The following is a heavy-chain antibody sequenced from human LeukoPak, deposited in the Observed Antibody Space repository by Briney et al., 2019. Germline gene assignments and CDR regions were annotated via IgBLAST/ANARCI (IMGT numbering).Heavy chain of an antibody. D-gene: IGHD7-27*01. CDR1: GFIFSSYW. CDR3: ARVDSGGWGRGAFDI. Sequence: GRSLRLSCAASGFIFSSYWMSWVRQAPGKWLEWVANIKQDGSEKYYVDSVKGRFTISRDNAKNSLYLQMNSLRAEDTAVYYCARVDSGGWGRGAFDIWGQGTMVTVSS. J-gene: IGHJ3*02. CDR2: IKQDGSEK. V-gene: IGHV3-7*01.